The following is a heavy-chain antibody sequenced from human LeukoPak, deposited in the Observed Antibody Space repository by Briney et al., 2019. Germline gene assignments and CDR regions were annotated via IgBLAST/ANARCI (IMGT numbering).Heavy chain of an antibody. CDR2: INHSGST. V-gene: IGHV4-34*01. CDR1: GVSFSGYY. J-gene: IGHJ4*02. CDR3: ARGRRTSNYVWGSYRYYFDY. Sequence: MPSETLSLTCAVYGVSFSGYYWSWIRQPPGKGLGWIGEINHSGSTNYNPSLKSRVTISVDTSKNQFSLKLSSVTAADTAVYYCARGRRTSNYVWGSYRYYFDYWGQGTLVTVSS. D-gene: IGHD3-16*02.